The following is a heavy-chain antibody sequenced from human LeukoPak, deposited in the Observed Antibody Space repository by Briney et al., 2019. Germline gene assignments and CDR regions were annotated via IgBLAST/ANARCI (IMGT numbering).Heavy chain of an antibody. Sequence: PSETLSLTCSVSGDSINSAGDFWGWTRQLPGKGLAWIGYTRNGGFTNYNPSLKSRMTMSIDRSKNQVYLNVISVTAADTAVYYCARQYNYLFDPWGRGTLVIVSS. CDR2: TRNGGFT. CDR1: GDSINSAGDF. J-gene: IGHJ5*02. D-gene: IGHD5-12*01. CDR3: ARQYNYLFDP. V-gene: IGHV4-31*03.